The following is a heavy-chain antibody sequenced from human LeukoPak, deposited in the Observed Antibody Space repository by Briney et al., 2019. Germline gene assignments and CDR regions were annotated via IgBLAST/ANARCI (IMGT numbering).Heavy chain of an antibody. Sequence: SETLPLTCTVSGGSISSSSYYWGWIRQPPGKGLEWIGSIYYSGSTYYNPSLKSRVTISVDTSKNQFSLKLSSVTAADTAVYYCAISNYYDSSGYLGPKYWGQGTLVTVSS. V-gene: IGHV4-39*07. CDR1: GGSISSSSYY. D-gene: IGHD3-22*01. J-gene: IGHJ4*02. CDR3: AISNYYDSSGYLGPKY. CDR2: IYYSGST.